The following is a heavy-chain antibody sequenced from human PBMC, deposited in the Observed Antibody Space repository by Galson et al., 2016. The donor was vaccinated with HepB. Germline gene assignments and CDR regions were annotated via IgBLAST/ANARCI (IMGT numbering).Heavy chain of an antibody. J-gene: IGHJ6*02. CDR2: IWFDASNK. CDR1: GFMFSNYG. CDR3: ARDRDYVWGGYRDPHYDGMDV. Sequence: SLRLSCAASGFMFSNYGMHWVRQAPGKGLEWVAVIWFDASNKYHGDSAKGRFTISRDNSKNMLYLQMNSLRAEDTAVYYCARDRDYVWGGYRDPHYDGMDVWGQGTTVTVSS. V-gene: IGHV3-33*01. D-gene: IGHD3-16*02.